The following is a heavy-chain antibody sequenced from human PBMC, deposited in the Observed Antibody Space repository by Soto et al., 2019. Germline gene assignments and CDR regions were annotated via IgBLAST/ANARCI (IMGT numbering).Heavy chain of an antibody. Sequence: EVQLVESGGGLIQPGGSLRLSCAASGFTVSSNYMSWVRQAPGKGLEWVSVIYSGGSTYYADSVKGRFTISRDNSKNTLYLQMISLRAEDTAVYYCARKGYRDYYGMDVWGQGTTVTVSS. V-gene: IGHV3-53*01. CDR3: ARKGYRDYYGMDV. D-gene: IGHD5-18*01. CDR1: GFTVSSNY. J-gene: IGHJ6*02. CDR2: IYSGGST.